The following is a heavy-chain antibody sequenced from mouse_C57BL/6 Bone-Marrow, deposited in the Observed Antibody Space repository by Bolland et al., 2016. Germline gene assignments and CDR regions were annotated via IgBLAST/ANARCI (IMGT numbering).Heavy chain of an antibody. CDR3: TTLDSSGYGFAY. J-gene: IGHJ3*01. CDR2: PENGDT. Sequence: PENGDTEYASKFQGKATITADTSSNTAYLQLSSLTSEDTAVYYCTTLDSSGYGFAYWGQGTLV. V-gene: IGHV14-4*01. D-gene: IGHD3-2*02.